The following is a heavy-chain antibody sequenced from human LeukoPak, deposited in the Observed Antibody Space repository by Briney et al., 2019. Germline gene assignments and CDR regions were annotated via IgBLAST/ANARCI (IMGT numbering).Heavy chain of an antibody. CDR1: GYTFTSYY. CDR3: ARKDYYYYYMDV. CDR2: INPSGGST. J-gene: IGHJ6*03. V-gene: IGHV1-46*01. Sequence: ASVKVSCKASGYTFTSYYMHWVRQAPGQGLEWMGIINPSGGSTSYAQKFQGRVTMTRDMSTSTVYMELSSLRSEDSAVYYCARKDYYYYYMDVWGKGTTVTVSS.